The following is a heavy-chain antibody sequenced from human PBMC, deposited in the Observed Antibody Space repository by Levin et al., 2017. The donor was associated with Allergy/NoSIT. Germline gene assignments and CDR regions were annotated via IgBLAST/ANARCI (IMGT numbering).Heavy chain of an antibody. CDR2: ISSSGSII. D-gene: IGHD3-22*01. Sequence: SCAASGFTFSSYEMNWVRQAPGKGLEWVSYISSSGSIIYYADSVKGRFTISRDNAKNSLYLQMNSLRAEDTAVYYCARDYFYDSGTYYRYYYYGMDVWGQGTTVTVSS. V-gene: IGHV3-48*03. CDR3: ARDYFYDSGTYYRYYYYGMDV. J-gene: IGHJ6*02. CDR1: GFTFSSYE.